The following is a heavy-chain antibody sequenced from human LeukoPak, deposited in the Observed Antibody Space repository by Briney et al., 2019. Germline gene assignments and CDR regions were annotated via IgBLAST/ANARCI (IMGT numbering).Heavy chain of an antibody. Sequence: SETLSLTCAVSGGSISSSNWWSWVRQPPGKGLEWIGEIYHSGSTNYNPSLKSRVTISVDKSKNQFSLKLSSVTAADTTVYYCARGVYYDFWSGHRYFDYWGQGTLVTVPS. CDR1: GGSISSSNW. CDR3: ARGVYYDFWSGHRYFDY. V-gene: IGHV4-4*02. CDR2: IYHSGST. D-gene: IGHD3-3*01. J-gene: IGHJ4*02.